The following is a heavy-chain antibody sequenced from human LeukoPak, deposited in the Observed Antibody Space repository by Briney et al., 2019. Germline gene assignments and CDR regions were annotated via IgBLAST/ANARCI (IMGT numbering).Heavy chain of an antibody. CDR2: IKLDGSEK. CDR3: ARDQYDTWSRRGNFDS. CDR1: GFTFGKYW. V-gene: IGHV3-7*03. Sequence: GGSLRLSCVAFGFTFGKYWMSWVRQAPGKGLEWVANIKLDGSEKNYVDSVKGRFTISRDNTKNSLYLQMNSLRAEDTAVFYCARDQYDTWSRRGNFDSWGQGTLVIVSS. J-gene: IGHJ4*02. D-gene: IGHD3-3*01.